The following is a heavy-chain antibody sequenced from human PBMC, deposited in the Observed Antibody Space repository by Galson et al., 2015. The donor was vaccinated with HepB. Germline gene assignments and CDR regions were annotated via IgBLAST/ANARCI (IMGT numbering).Heavy chain of an antibody. D-gene: IGHD2-21*02. CDR1: GYTFTSYG. V-gene: IGHV1-18*04. Sequence: SVKVSCKASGYTFTSYGISWVRQAPGQGLEWMGWISAYNGNTNYAQKLQGRVTMTTDTSTSTAYMELRSLRSDDTAVYYCARTKCGGDCYSVSDYWGQGTLVTVSS. CDR3: ARTKCGGDCYSVSDY. J-gene: IGHJ4*02. CDR2: ISAYNGNT.